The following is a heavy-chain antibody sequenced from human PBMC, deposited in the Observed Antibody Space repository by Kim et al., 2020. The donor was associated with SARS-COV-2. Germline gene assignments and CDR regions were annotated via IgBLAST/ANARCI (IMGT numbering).Heavy chain of an antibody. Sequence: GGSLRLSCAASGFTFSSYAMSWVRQAPGKGLEWVSAISGSGGSTYYADSVKGRFTISRYNSKNTLYLQMNSLRAEDTAVYYCAKDLAYCGGDCPGWFDPWGQGTLVTVSS. J-gene: IGHJ5*02. CDR3: AKDLAYCGGDCPGWFDP. CDR1: GFTFSSYA. CDR2: ISGSGGST. V-gene: IGHV3-23*01. D-gene: IGHD2-21*02.